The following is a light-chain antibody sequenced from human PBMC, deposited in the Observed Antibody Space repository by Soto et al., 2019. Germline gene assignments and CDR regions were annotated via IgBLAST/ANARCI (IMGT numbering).Light chain of an antibody. CDR3: TSYSRYRVLV. CDR2: EVS. CDR1: SSDIGGYKY. V-gene: IGLV2-14*01. J-gene: IGLJ3*02. Sequence: QSALTRPASLSGSLGQSITISCTGTSSDIGGYKYVSWYQQHPGKAPKLVIFEVSNRPSGVSDRFSGSNSGNTASLTISGLQAEDEADYYCTSYSRYRVLVFGGGTKVTVL.